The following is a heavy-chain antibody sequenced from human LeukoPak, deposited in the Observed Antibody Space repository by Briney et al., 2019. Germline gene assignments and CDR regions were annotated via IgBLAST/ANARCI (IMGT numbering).Heavy chain of an antibody. D-gene: IGHD3-9*01. V-gene: IGHV3-53*01. CDR3: ARAGYYYDILTANQYYFDY. J-gene: IGHJ4*02. CDR2: IYSGGST. CDR1: GFTFSDYY. Sequence: GGSLRLSCAASGFTFSDYYMNWVRQAPGKGLEWVSTIYSGGSTYYADSVRGRFTISRDNSKNTLYLQMNSLRAEDTAVYYCARAGYYYDILTANQYYFDYWGQGTLVAVSS.